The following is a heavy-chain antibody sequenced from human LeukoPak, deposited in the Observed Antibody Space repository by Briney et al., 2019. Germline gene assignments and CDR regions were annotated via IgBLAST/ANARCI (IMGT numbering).Heavy chain of an antibody. V-gene: IGHV3-48*01. CDR3: ARGRVLRFLEWLSPLYYYYYMDV. CDR1: GFTFSSYS. CDR2: ISSSSTTI. J-gene: IGHJ6*03. Sequence: GGSLRLSRAASGFTFSSYSMNWVRQAPGKGLEWVSYISSSSTTIYYADSVKGRFTISRDNAKNSLYLQMNSLRAEDTAVYYCARGRVLRFLEWLSPLYYYYYMDVWGKGTTVTVSS. D-gene: IGHD3-3*01.